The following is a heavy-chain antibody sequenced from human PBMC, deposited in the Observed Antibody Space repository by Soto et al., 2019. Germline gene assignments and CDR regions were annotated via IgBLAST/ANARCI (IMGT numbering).Heavy chain of an antibody. V-gene: IGHV5-10-1*01. D-gene: IGHD1-26*01. CDR3: ARRENSGSYFPGAHYYGMDV. CDR1: GYSFTSYW. CDR2: IDPSDSYT. Sequence: EVQLVQSGAEVKKPGESLRISCKGSGYSFTSYWISWVRQMPGKGLEWMGRIDPSDSYTNYSPSFQGHVTISADKSISTAYLQWSSLKASDTAMYYCARRENSGSYFPGAHYYGMDVWGQGTTATVSS. J-gene: IGHJ6*02.